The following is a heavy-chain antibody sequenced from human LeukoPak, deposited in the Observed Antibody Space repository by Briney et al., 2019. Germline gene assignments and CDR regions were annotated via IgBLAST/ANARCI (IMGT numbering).Heavy chain of an antibody. V-gene: IGHV4-61*02. D-gene: IGHD6-19*01. J-gene: IGHJ3*02. CDR1: GGSISSGSYY. Sequence: SQTLSLTCTVSGGSISSGSYYWSWIRQPAGKGLEWIGRIYTSGSTDYNPALRSRVTISVDTSKNQFSLKLRFVTAADTAVYYCARVIAVTGAFNAFDIWGQGTMVTVSS. CDR2: IYTSGST. CDR3: ARVIAVTGAFNAFDI.